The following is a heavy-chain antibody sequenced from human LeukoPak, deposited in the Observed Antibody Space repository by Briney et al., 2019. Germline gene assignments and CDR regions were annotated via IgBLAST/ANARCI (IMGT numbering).Heavy chain of an antibody. V-gene: IGHV3-21*01. CDR1: GFTFSSYS. CDR3: ARESASHGDYYFDY. D-gene: IGHD4-17*01. Sequence: GGSLRLSCAASGFTFSSYSMNWVRQAPGKGLEWVSSISSSSSYIYYADSVKGRFTISRDNAKNSLYLQMNSLRAEDTAVYYCARESASHGDYYFDYWGQGTLVTVSS. CDR2: ISSSSSYI. J-gene: IGHJ4*02.